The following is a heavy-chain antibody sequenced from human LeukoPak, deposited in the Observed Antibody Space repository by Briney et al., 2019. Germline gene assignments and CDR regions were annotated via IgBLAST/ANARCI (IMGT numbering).Heavy chain of an antibody. CDR2: ISYDGSNK. D-gene: IGHD3-3*01. CDR3: ARDLNYDFWSGNDYYYYGMDV. J-gene: IGHJ6*02. CDR1: GFTFSSYA. V-gene: IGHV3-30-3*01. Sequence: GGSLRPSCAASGFTFSSYAMHWVRQAPGKGLEWVAVISYDGSNKYYADSVKGRFTISRDNSKNTLYLQMNSLRAEDTAVYYCARDLNYDFWSGNDYYYYGMDVWGQGTTVTVSS.